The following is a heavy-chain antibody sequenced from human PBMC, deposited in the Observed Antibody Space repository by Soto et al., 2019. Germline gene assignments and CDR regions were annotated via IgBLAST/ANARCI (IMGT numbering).Heavy chain of an antibody. V-gene: IGHV4-34*01. Sequence: SETLSLTCAVYGGSFSGYYWSWIRQPPGKGLEWIGEINHSGSTNYNPSLKSRVTISVDTSKNQFSLKLSSVTAADTAVYYCARVKGYSSSWYIDYWGQGTLVTVSS. CDR2: INHSGST. D-gene: IGHD6-13*01. CDR3: ARVKGYSSSWYIDY. CDR1: GGSFSGYY. J-gene: IGHJ4*02.